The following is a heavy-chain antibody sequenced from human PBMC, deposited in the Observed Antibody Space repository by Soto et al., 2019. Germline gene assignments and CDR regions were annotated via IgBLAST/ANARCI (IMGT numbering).Heavy chain of an antibody. J-gene: IGHJ6*02. CDR3: ARMGLLHGMDV. Sequence: QVQVVESGGGVVQPGRSLRLSCAASGFAFSSYAMHWVRQAPGKGLEWVALISYDGSNKYYADSVKGRFAISRDNSKNPLYLQMNSLRAEDTAVYYCARMGLLHGMDVWGQGTTVTVSS. D-gene: IGHD2-15*01. CDR2: ISYDGSNK. CDR1: GFAFSSYA. V-gene: IGHV3-30*09.